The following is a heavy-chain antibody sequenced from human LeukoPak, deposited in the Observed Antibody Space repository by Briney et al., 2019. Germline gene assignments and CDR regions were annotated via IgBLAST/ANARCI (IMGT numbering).Heavy chain of an antibody. Sequence: GGSLRLSCAASGFTFSSYAMSWVRQAPGKGLEWVSAISGSGGSTYYVDSVKGRFTISRDNSKNTLYLQMNSLRAEDTAVYYCAKGIVVVPAAGFDYWGQGTLVTVSS. D-gene: IGHD2-2*01. CDR2: ISGSGGST. CDR1: GFTFSSYA. CDR3: AKGIVVVPAAGFDY. J-gene: IGHJ4*02. V-gene: IGHV3-23*01.